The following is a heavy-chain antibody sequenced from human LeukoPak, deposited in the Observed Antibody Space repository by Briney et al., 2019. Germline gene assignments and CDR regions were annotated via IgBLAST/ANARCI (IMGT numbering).Heavy chain of an antibody. V-gene: IGHV1-18*01. CDR2: ISAYNGNT. J-gene: IGHJ6*02. D-gene: IGHD3-10*01. CDR1: GYTFTSYG. Sequence: EASVKVSCKASGYTFTSYGISWVRQAPGQGLEWMGWISAYNGNTNYAQKLQGRVTMTTDTSTSTAYMGLRSLRSDDTAVYYCARVGSGIYYYYGMDVWGQGTTVTVSS. CDR3: ARVGSGIYYYYGMDV.